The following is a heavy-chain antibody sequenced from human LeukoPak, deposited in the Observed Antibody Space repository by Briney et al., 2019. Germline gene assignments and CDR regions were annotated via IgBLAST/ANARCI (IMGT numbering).Heavy chain of an antibody. D-gene: IGHD3-22*01. J-gene: IGHJ3*02. CDR3: ARDIHSSGYLAAFDI. Sequence: GGSLRLSCAASGFTFSSYGMHWVRQAPGKGLECVAVICYDGSNKYYAVSVKGRFTISRDNSKTTLYLQMHSLRAEDTAVYYCARDIHSSGYLAAFDIWGQGTMVTVSS. CDR2: ICYDGSNK. V-gene: IGHV3-33*08. CDR1: GFTFSSYG.